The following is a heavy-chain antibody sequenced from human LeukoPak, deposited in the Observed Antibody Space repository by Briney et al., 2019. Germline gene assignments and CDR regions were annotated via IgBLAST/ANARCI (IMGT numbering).Heavy chain of an antibody. J-gene: IGHJ4*02. CDR3: ARFEAVAANPFER. Sequence: GGSLRLSCAASGFTFSNAWMSWVRQAPGKGLEWVGRIKSKTDGGTTDYAAPVKGRFTISRDNARNSLYLQMNSLRGEDTAVYYCARFEAVAANPFERWGQGTLVTVSS. D-gene: IGHD6-19*01. CDR1: GFTFSNAW. V-gene: IGHV3-15*01. CDR2: IKSKTDGGTT.